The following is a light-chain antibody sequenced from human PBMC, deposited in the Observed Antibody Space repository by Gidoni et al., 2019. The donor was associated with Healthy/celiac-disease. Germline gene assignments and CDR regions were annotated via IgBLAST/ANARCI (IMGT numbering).Light chain of an antibody. J-gene: IGKJ1*01. CDR3: QQYYSYPWT. CDR1: QGISSY. Sequence: AIRMTQSPSSFSASTGDRVTITCRASQGISSYLAWYQQKPGKAPKILIYAASTLQSGVPSRFSGSGSGTDFTITISGLQSEDFETYYCQQYYSYPWTFGQGTKVEIK. V-gene: IGKV1-8*01. CDR2: AAS.